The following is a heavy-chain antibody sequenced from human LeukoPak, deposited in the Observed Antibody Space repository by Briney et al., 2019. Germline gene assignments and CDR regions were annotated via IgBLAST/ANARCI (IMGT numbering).Heavy chain of an antibody. Sequence: GGSLRLSCAASGFTFSNYWMSWVRQAPGKGLEWVSYISSGGSTIYYADSVKGRFTISRDSAKNSLYLQMNSLRAEDTAVYYCAKKDFGVVITSRPGGQGTLVTVSS. D-gene: IGHD3-3*01. J-gene: IGHJ4*02. V-gene: IGHV3-48*04. CDR3: AKKDFGVVITSRP. CDR1: GFTFSNYW. CDR2: ISSGGSTI.